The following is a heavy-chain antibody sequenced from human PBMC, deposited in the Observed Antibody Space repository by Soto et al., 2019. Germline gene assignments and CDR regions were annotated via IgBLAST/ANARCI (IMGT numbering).Heavy chain of an antibody. CDR1: GCSISSYY. D-gene: IGHD6-19*01. CDR2: VYYSGST. CDR3: ARPQGIAVAENAFDI. V-gene: IGHV4-59*08. J-gene: IGHJ3*02. Sequence: QVQLQESVPGLVKPSETLSLTCTVSGCSISSYYWSWIRQPPGKGLEWIGYVYYSGSTNYNPFLKSRVTISVDTSKTQFSLKLSSVTAADPAVYYCARPQGIAVAENAFDIWGQGTKVTVSS.